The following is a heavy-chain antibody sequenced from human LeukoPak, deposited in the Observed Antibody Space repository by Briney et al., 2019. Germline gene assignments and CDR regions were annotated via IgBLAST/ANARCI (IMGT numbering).Heavy chain of an antibody. J-gene: IGHJ5*02. Sequence: SETLSLTCTVSGGSISSYYWSWIRRPPGKGLEWIGYIYYSGSTNYNPSLKSRVTISVDTSKNQFSLKLSSVTAADMAVYYCARDSPRRYDSSGYYYNWFDPWGQGTLVTVSS. D-gene: IGHD3-22*01. V-gene: IGHV4-59*01. CDR2: IYYSGST. CDR3: ARDSPRRYDSSGYYYNWFDP. CDR1: GGSISSYY.